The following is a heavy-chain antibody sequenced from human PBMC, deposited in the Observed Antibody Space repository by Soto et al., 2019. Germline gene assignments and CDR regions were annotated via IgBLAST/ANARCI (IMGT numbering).Heavy chain of an antibody. D-gene: IGHD3-22*01. Sequence: GASVKVSCKASGGTFGSYAISWVRQAPGQGLEWMGGIIPTFGTANYAQKFQGRVTITADESTSTAYMELSSLRSEDTAVYYCARDDSSGYYYCYYYYYGMDVWGQGTTVTVSS. J-gene: IGHJ6*02. V-gene: IGHV1-69*13. CDR3: ARDDSSGYYYCYYYYYGMDV. CDR1: GGTFGSYA. CDR2: IIPTFGTA.